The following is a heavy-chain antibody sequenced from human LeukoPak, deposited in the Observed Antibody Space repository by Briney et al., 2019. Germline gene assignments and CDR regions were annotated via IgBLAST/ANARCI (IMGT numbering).Heavy chain of an antibody. CDR3: ASWHYDSSGSPYLGY. Sequence: ASVKVSCKASGYTFPSYGISWVRQATGQGLEWRGWISAYNGNTNYAQKLQGRVTMTTDTSTSTAYMELRSLRSDDTAVYYCASWHYDSSGSPYLGYWGQGTLVTVSS. CDR1: GYTFPSYG. CDR2: ISAYNGNT. J-gene: IGHJ4*02. V-gene: IGHV1-18*01. D-gene: IGHD3-22*01.